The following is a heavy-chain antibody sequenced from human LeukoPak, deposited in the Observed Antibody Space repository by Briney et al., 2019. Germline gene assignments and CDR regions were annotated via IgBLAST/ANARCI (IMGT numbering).Heavy chain of an antibody. CDR2: INPSGGST. Sequence: ASVKVSCKASGYTFTSYYMHWVRQAPGQGLEWMGIINPSGGSTSYAQKFQGRVTMTRDMSTSTVYMELSSLRSEDTAVYYCARDRGYSYGTNWFDPWGQGTLVTVSS. D-gene: IGHD5-18*01. J-gene: IGHJ5*02. CDR3: ARDRGYSYGTNWFDP. V-gene: IGHV1-46*01. CDR1: GYTFTSYY.